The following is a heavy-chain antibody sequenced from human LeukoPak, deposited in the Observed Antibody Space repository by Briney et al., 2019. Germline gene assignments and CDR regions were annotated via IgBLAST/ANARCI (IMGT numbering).Heavy chain of an antibody. D-gene: IGHD5-18*01. CDR2: IRYDGSNK. CDR1: GFTFSSYG. J-gene: IGHJ4*02. Sequence: SGGSLRLSCAASGFTFSSYGMHWVRQAPGKGLEWVAFIRYDGSNKYYADSVKGRFTISRDNSKNTLYLQMNSLRAEDTAVYYCARRYSYGTGYFDYWGQGTLVTVSS. V-gene: IGHV3-30*02. CDR3: ARRYSYGTGYFDY.